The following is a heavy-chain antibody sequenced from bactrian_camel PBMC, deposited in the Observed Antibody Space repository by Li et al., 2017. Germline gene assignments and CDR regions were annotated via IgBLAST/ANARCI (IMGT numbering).Heavy chain of an antibody. V-gene: IGHV3S63*01. CDR2: ISGDASGAST. CDR1: GFAFAEHD. CDR3: AADPSGGSWPRYEYNF. D-gene: IGHD6*01. J-gene: IGHJ4*01. Sequence: HVQLVESGGDSVQAGGSLRLSCVASGFAFAEHDMAWFRQAPGKEREGVATISGDASGASTSYADSVKGRFTIFKDIAGKTLYLQMNSLKAEDTAMYYCAADPSGGSWPRYEYNFWGQGTQVTVS.